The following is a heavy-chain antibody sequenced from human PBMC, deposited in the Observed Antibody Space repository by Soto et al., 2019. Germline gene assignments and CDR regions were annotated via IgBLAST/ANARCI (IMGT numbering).Heavy chain of an antibody. CDR2: INSDGSTI. V-gene: IGHV3-74*01. D-gene: IGHD3-10*01. CDR3: ARDRGYPDSFDI. Sequence: HPGGSLRLSCAASGFHFGPFWMHWVRQVPGKGLEWVSHINSDGSTIVYADSVKGRFTISRDNAKSTLFLQMNSLRVEDTAVYYCARDRGYPDSFDIWGQGTMVTVSS. CDR1: GFHFGPFW. J-gene: IGHJ3*02.